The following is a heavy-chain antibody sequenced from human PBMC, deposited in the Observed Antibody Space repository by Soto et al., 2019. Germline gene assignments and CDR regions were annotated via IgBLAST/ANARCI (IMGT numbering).Heavy chain of an antibody. CDR2: ISPFNGHT. CDR3: ARDAGGGSYLAY. J-gene: IGHJ4*02. V-gene: IGHV1-18*01. CDR1: GYTFTNYA. Sequence: QVQLVQSGGEVKKPGASVKVSCKPAGYTFTNYAISWVRQAPGQGLEWMGWISPFNGHTKYAQKFQDRVTLTTDTSTSTAYMELRSLRFDDAGVYYCARDAGGGSYLAYWGQGTLVAVSS. D-gene: IGHD1-26*01.